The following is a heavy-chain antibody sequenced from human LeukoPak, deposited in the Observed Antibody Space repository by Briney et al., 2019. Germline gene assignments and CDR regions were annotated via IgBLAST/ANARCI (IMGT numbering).Heavy chain of an antibody. V-gene: IGHV3-23*01. J-gene: IGHJ4*02. Sequence: GGSLRLSCTASGFRFSSYAMSWVRQAPGKGLEWVSAISGSGVSTYYADSVKGRFTVSRDNSKNTLYLQMNSLRAEDTAVYYCLHYDSGSVWGQGTPVTVSS. D-gene: IGHD3-10*01. CDR2: ISGSGVST. CDR3: LHYDSGSV. CDR1: GFRFSSYA.